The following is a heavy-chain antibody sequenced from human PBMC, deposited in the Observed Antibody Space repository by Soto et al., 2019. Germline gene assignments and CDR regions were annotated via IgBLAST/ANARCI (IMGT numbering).Heavy chain of an antibody. CDR1: GGSVSSGSYY. CDR2: IYHSGST. J-gene: IGHJ5*02. V-gene: IGHV4-61*01. CDR3: ARDFRGATVNWFDP. Sequence: SETLSLTCTVSGGSVSSGSYYWSWIRQPPGKGLEWIGYIYHSGSTNYNPSLKSRVTISVDTSKNQFSLKLSSVTAADTAVYYCARDFRGATVNWFDPWGQGTLVNVSS. D-gene: IGHD3-10*01.